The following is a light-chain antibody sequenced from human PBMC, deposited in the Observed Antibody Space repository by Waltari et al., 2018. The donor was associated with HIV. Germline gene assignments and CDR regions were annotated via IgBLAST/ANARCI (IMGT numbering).Light chain of an antibody. CDR2: GAS. CDR1: QTVISN. Sequence: GERATLSCRASQTVISNLAWYQQKPGQAPRLLVYGASTRAAGVPARFTGSGSGTEFTLTISSLQSEDFAVYYCQQYNYWPPYTFGQGTKVEIK. V-gene: IGKV3-15*01. J-gene: IGKJ2*01. CDR3: QQYNYWPPYT.